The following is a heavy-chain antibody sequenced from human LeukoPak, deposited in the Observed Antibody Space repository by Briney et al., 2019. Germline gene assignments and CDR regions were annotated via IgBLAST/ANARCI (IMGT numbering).Heavy chain of an antibody. CDR3: ARDPCATTCYVFDY. CDR2: TWYDGSKN. D-gene: IGHD2-2*01. CDR1: GFTFGTYG. J-gene: IGHJ4*02. Sequence: GGSLRLSCAASGFTFGTYGMHWVRQAPGKGLEWVAVTWYDGSKNYYADSVKGRSTISRGNSKNTLYLQMDSLRAEDTAVCYCARDPCATTCYVFDYWGQGTLVTVSS. V-gene: IGHV3-33*01.